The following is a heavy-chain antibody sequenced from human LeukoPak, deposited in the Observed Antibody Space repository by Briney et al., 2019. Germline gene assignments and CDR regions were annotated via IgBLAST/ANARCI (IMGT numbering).Heavy chain of an antibody. CDR2: ISYDGSNK. Sequence: GRSLRLSCAASGFTFSSYAMHWVRQAPGKGLEWVAVISYDGSNKYYADSVKGRFTISRDNSKNTLYLQMNSLRAEDTAVYYCAKGSSSGYYAYYYFDYWGQGTLVTVSS. V-gene: IGHV3-30-3*01. J-gene: IGHJ4*02. CDR1: GFTFSSYA. D-gene: IGHD3-22*01. CDR3: AKGSSSGYYAYYYFDY.